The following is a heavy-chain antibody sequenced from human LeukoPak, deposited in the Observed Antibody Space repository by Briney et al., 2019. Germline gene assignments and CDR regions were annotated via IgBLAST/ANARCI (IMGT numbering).Heavy chain of an antibody. V-gene: IGHV3-30-3*01. CDR1: GFTFSSYA. CDR2: ISYDGSNK. CDR3: ASYEDSSSGFDY. Sequence: GRSLRLSCAASGFTFSSYAMHWVRQAPGKGLEWVAVISYDGSNKYYADSVKGRFTISRDNSKNTLYLQMNSLRAEDTAVYYCASYEDSSSGFDYWGQGTLVTVSS. D-gene: IGHD6-6*01. J-gene: IGHJ4*02.